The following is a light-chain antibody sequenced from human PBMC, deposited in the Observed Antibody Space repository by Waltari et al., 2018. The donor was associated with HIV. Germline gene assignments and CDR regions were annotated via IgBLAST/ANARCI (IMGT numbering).Light chain of an antibody. CDR2: KDI. V-gene: IGLV3-25*03. Sequence: SYGMTQATSVSVSPGQTAKITCSRGSLPNKVSSWYRQRPGQAPILLIYKDIERPSGIPDRIAGSRSWTTVTLTINGVQAEDDADYYCQSTDDDGIWVFGGGTKLTVL. CDR3: QSTDDDGIWV. CDR1: SLPNKV. J-gene: IGLJ3*02.